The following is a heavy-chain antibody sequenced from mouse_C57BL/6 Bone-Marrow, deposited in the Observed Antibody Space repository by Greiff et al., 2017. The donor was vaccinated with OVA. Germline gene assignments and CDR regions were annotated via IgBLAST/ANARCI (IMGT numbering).Heavy chain of an antibody. CDR3: ARSDYDVGDN. CDR1: GYSITSGYY. Sequence: EVQVVESGPGLVKPSQSLSLTCSVTGYSITSGYYWNWIRQFPGNKLEWMGYISYDGSNNYNPSLKNRISITRDTSKNQFFLKLNSVTTEDTATYYCARSDYDVGDNWGQGTTLTVSS. CDR2: ISYDGSN. J-gene: IGHJ2*01. V-gene: IGHV3-6*01. D-gene: IGHD2-4*01.